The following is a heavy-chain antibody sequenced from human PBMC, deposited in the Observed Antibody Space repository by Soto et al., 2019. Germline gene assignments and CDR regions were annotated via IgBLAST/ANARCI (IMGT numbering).Heavy chain of an antibody. Sequence: EVKLVESGGAVAQPGESLRLSCAASGFTFDDYTMHWVRQPPGKGLEWVALISWDGADAYYADSVEGRFTISRDKTKNSPYLQMSSLKTDDTAFYYCAKGRAYYFDSWGQGSLVTVSS. J-gene: IGHJ4*02. CDR1: GFTFDDYT. V-gene: IGHV3-43*01. CDR3: AKGRAYYFDS. D-gene: IGHD3-10*01. CDR2: ISWDGADA.